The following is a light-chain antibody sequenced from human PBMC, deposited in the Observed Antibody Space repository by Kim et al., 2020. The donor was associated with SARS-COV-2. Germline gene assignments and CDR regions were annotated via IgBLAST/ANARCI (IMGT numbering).Light chain of an antibody. J-gene: IGLJ3*02. Sequence: GQRVTISCSGSSSNIGGNPVNWYQQVPGSAPKVVIYGSNRRPSGVPDRFSGSRSGTSASLAISGLQSEDEADYYCSSRDDSLNGPVFGGGTKLTVL. CDR1: SSNIGGNP. V-gene: IGLV1-44*01. CDR2: GSN. CDR3: SSRDDSLNGPV.